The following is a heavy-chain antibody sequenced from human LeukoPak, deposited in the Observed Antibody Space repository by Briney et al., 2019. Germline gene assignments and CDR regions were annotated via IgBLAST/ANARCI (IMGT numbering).Heavy chain of an antibody. CDR3: ARDLHDFWSGYHIGWFDP. J-gene: IGHJ5*02. Sequence: SETLSLTCAVYGGSFSGYYWSWIRQPPGKGLEWIGEINHSGSTNYNPSLKSRVTISVDTSKNQFSLKLSSVTAADTAVYYCARDLHDFWSGYHIGWFDPWGQGTLVTVSS. D-gene: IGHD3-3*01. CDR2: INHSGST. V-gene: IGHV4-34*01. CDR1: GGSFSGYY.